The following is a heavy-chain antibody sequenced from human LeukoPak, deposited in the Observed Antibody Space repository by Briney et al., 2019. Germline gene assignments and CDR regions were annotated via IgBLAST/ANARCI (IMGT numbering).Heavy chain of an antibody. CDR3: AKAVTGSMWNRIVVPAAIRDFDY. D-gene: IGHD2-2*02. V-gene: IGHV1-46*01. J-gene: IGHJ4*02. CDR1: GYTFTSYY. Sequence: ASVKVSCKASGYTFTSYYMHWVRQAPGQGLEWMGIINPSGGGTSYAQKFQGRVTMTRDTSTSTVYMELSSLRSEDTAVYYCAKAVTGSMWNRIVVPAAIRDFDYWGQGTLVTVSS. CDR2: INPSGGGT.